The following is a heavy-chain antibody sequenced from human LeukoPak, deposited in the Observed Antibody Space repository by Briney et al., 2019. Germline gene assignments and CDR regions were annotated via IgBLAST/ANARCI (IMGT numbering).Heavy chain of an antibody. CDR2: ISYDGSNK. D-gene: IGHD2-2*01. V-gene: IGHV3-30*18. Sequence: GGSLRLSCAASGFTFSSYGMHWVRQAPGKGLGWVAVISYDGSNKYYADSVKGRFTISRDNSKNTLYLQMNSLRAEDTAVYYCAKEPYCSSTSCIGEYFQRWGQGTLVTVSS. J-gene: IGHJ1*01. CDR3: AKEPYCSSTSCIGEYFQR. CDR1: GFTFSSYG.